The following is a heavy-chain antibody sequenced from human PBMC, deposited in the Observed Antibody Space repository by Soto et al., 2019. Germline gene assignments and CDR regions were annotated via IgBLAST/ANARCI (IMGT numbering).Heavy chain of an antibody. Sequence: SETLSLTCAVYGGSFSGYYWSWIRQPPGKGLEWIGEINHSGSTNYTPSLKSRVTISVDTSKNQFSLKLSSVTAADTAVYYCARERRGIVVVSSTYGMDVWGQGTTVTVSS. D-gene: IGHD2-2*01. CDR2: INHSGST. V-gene: IGHV4-34*01. J-gene: IGHJ6*02. CDR3: ARERRGIVVVSSTYGMDV. CDR1: GGSFSGYY.